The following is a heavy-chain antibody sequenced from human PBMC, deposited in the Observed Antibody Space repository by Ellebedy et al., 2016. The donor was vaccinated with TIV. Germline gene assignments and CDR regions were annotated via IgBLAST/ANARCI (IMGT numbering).Heavy chain of an antibody. CDR3: ARDLSVAGTSHYFDY. V-gene: IGHV4-38-2*02. CDR2: IYHSGST. Sequence: GSLRLXXTVSGYSISSGYYWGWIRQPPGKGLEWIGSIYHSGSTYYNPSLKSRVTISVDTPKNQFSLKLSSVTAADTAVYFCARDLSVAGTSHYFDYWGQGTLVTVSS. D-gene: IGHD6-19*01. J-gene: IGHJ4*02. CDR1: GYSISSGYY.